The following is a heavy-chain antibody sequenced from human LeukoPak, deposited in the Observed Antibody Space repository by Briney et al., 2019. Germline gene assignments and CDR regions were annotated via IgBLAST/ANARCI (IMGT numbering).Heavy chain of an antibody. CDR2: MNPNSGNT. Sequence: GASVKVSCKASGYTFTSYDINWVRQATGQGLEWMGWMNPNSGNTGYAQKFQGRVTITRNTSISTAYMELSSLRSEDTAVCYCARGRRTRACRAYSSSSCYYMDVWGKGTTVTISS. D-gene: IGHD6-6*01. CDR1: GYTFTSYD. CDR3: ARGRRTRACRAYSSSSCYYMDV. J-gene: IGHJ6*03. V-gene: IGHV1-8*03.